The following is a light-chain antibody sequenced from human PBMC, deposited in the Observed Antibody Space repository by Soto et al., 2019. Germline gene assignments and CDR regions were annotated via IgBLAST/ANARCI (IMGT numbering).Light chain of an antibody. V-gene: IGLV2-14*01. J-gene: IGLJ2*01. CDR3: TSYTSSSSYVV. CDR2: EVS. CDR1: SSDVGGYNY. Sequence: QSALTQPASVSGSPGQSITISCTGTSSDVGGYNYVSWYQQHPGKAPKLMIYEVSNRPSGVSNRFSASKSGNTASLTISGLQAEDEADYDCTSYTSSSSYVVVGGGTKLTVL.